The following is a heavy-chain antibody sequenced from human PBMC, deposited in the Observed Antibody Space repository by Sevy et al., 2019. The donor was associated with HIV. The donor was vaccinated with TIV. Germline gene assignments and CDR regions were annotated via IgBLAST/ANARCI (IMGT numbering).Heavy chain of an antibody. V-gene: IGHV1-24*01. CDR1: GYTLTELS. CDR2: FDPGSGAT. CDR3: ATVGLRYFSGASAYQGDWFDP. D-gene: IGHD2-15*01. Sequence: ASVKVSCKVSGYTLTELSMHWVRQAPGKGLEWMGGFDPGSGATVYAQKFQGRVIMTEDTSTGTGNMELSSLRSEDTAVYYCATVGLRYFSGASAYQGDWFDPWGQGTLVTVSS. J-gene: IGHJ5*02.